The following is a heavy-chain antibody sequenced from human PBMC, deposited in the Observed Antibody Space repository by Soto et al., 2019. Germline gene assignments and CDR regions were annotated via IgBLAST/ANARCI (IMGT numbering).Heavy chain of an antibody. V-gene: IGHV4-31*03. D-gene: IGHD5-18*01. CDR3: SRGILV. CDR2: IAYGGST. CDR1: GGSINSGGYC. Sequence: QVQLQESGPGLVKPSQTLSLTCTVSGGSINSGGYCWSWIRQHPGKGLDWIGCIAYGGSTSYIPSLQRRVTISVDKSKNQFSLKLISVTAADTAVYYCSRGILVWGQVTLITVSS. J-gene: IGHJ4*02.